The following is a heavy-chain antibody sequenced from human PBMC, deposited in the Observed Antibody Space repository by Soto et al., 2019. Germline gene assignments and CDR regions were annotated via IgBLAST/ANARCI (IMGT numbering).Heavy chain of an antibody. CDR1: GFTFSDSY. Sequence: QVQLVESGGDLVKPGGSLRLSCAASGFTFSDSYMRWIRQAPGKGLEWLSYISSSGSTIYYADSVKGRFTISRDNAKNSLYLQMNCLRAEYSAVYYCARQNAWTGGWLSLYATGMDVWGQGTTGTVSS. CDR2: ISSSGSTI. CDR3: ARQNAWTGGWLSLYATGMDV. J-gene: IGHJ6*02. D-gene: IGHD3-22*01. V-gene: IGHV3-11*01.